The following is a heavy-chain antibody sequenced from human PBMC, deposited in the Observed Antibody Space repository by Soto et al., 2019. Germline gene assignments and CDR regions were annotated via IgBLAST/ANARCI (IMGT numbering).Heavy chain of an antibody. CDR1: GGSISSGDYY. CDR3: ASQKLDVPAYFDY. D-gene: IGHD1-1*01. CDR2: IYYSGST. Sequence: PSETLSLTCTVSGGSISSGDYYWSWIRQPPGKGLEWIGYIYYSGSTYYNTSLESRVTTSIDTSRNQFSLKLTSVTAADTAVYYCASQKLDVPAYFDYWGQGTLVTVSS. J-gene: IGHJ4*02. V-gene: IGHV4-30-4*01.